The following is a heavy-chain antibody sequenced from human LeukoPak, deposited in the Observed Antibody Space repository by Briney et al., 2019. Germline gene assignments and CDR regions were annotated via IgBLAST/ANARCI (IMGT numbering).Heavy chain of an antibody. Sequence: GGSLRLSCAASGFTFSWYSMNWVRQAPGKGLEWVSSIGSSSSYIYYAESVKGRFTISRDNAENSLHLQMNSLRAEDTAVYYCAASTKHTAMVDYWGQGTLVTVSS. CDR3: AASTKHTAMVDY. CDR2: IGSSSSYI. V-gene: IGHV3-21*01. CDR1: GFTFSWYS. D-gene: IGHD5-18*01. J-gene: IGHJ4*02.